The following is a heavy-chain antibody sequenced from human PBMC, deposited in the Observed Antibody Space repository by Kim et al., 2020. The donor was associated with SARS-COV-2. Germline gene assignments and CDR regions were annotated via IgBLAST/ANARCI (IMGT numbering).Heavy chain of an antibody. CDR2: IKSKTDGGTT. CDR3: TTAFNSGSYYGGYYFDY. Sequence: GGSLRLSCAASGFTFSNAWMSWVRQAPGKGLEWVGRIKSKTDGGTTDYAAPVKGRFTISRDDSKNTLYLQMNSLKTEDTAVYYCTTAFNSGSYYGGYYFDYWGQGTLVTVSS. D-gene: IGHD1-26*01. V-gene: IGHV3-15*01. CDR1: GFTFSNAW. J-gene: IGHJ4*02.